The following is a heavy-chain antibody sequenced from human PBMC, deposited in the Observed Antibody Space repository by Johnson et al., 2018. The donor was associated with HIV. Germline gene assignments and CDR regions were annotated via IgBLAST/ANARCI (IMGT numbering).Heavy chain of an antibody. V-gene: IGHV3-NL1*01. D-gene: IGHD5-24*01. CDR3: AIGERRWLQSGAFDI. CDR1: GFTFSRYA. Sequence: QVQLVESGGGVVQPGRSLRLSCAASGFTFSRYAMHWVRQAPGKGLEWVAVIYSGGSTYYADSVKGRFTISRDNAKNSLYLQMNSLRVEDTAVYYCAIGERRWLQSGAFDIWGQGTMVTVSS. J-gene: IGHJ3*02. CDR2: IYSGGST.